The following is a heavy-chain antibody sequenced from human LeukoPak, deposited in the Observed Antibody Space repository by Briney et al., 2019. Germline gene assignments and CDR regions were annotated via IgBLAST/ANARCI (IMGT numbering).Heavy chain of an antibody. CDR3: AELGITMIGGV. Sequence: GGSLRLSCAASEFTFSSYAMSWVRQAPGKGLEWVSAISGRDGSTYYADSVKGRFTISRDNAKNSLYLQMNSLRAEDTAVYYCAELGITMIGGVWGKGTTVTISS. D-gene: IGHD3-10*02. J-gene: IGHJ6*04. V-gene: IGHV3-23*01. CDR2: ISGRDGST. CDR1: EFTFSSYA.